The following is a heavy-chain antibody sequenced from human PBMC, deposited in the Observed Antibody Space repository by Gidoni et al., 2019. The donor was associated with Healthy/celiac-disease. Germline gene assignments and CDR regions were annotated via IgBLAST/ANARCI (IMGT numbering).Heavy chain of an antibody. V-gene: IGHV4-30-4*01. CDR1: GGSISSGDYY. D-gene: IGHD3-10*01. CDR3: ARVLWFGVPSGGAFDI. Sequence: QVQLQESGPGLVKPSQTLSLTCTVSGGSISSGDYYWSWIRQPPGKGLEWIGYIYYSGSTYYNPSLKSRVTISVDTSKNQFSLKLSSVTAADTAVYYCARVLWFGVPSGGAFDIWGQGTMVTVSS. CDR2: IYYSGST. J-gene: IGHJ3*02.